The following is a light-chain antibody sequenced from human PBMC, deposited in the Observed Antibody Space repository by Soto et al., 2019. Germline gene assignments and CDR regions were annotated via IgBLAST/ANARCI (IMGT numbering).Light chain of an antibody. CDR1: SGHSSYA. CDR2: LNSDGSH. CDR3: QTWGTVLV. J-gene: IGLJ2*01. Sequence: QLVLTQSPSASASLGASVKLTCTLSSGHSSYAIAWHQQQPEKGPRYLMKLNSDGSHSKGDGIPDRFSGSSSGAERYLTISSLQSEDEADYYCQTWGTVLVFGGGTKVTVL. V-gene: IGLV4-69*01.